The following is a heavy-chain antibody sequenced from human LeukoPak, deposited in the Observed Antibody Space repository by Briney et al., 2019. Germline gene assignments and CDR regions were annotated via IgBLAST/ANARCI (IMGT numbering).Heavy chain of an antibody. J-gene: IGHJ4*02. CDR3: AKVNSPPNIQLWPYFDY. D-gene: IGHD5-18*01. Sequence: GGSLRLSCAASGFTFSDYYMSWIRQAPGKGLEWVSHISRSGSIIYNADSVKGRFTISRDNSKNTLYLQMNSLRAEDTAVYYCAKVNSPPNIQLWPYFDYWGQGTLVTVSS. V-gene: IGHV3-11*01. CDR2: ISRSGSII. CDR1: GFTFSDYY.